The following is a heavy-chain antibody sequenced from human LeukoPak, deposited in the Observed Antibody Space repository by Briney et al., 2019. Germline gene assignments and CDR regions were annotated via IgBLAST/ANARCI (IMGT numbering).Heavy chain of an antibody. CDR3: ARPYTSSPGDYGMDV. V-gene: IGHV3-21*01. CDR2: ISSTSTYI. J-gene: IGHJ6*04. Sequence: PGGSLRLSCAASGFTFSSYAMSWVRQAPGKGLEWVSSISSTSTYIYYADSVKGRFTISRDNSKNSLYLQMNSLRAEDTAVYYCARPYTSSPGDYGMDVWGKGTTVTVSS. D-gene: IGHD6-13*01. CDR1: GFTFSSYA.